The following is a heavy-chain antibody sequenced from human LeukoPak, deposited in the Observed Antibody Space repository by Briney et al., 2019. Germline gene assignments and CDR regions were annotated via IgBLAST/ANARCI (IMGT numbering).Heavy chain of an antibody. D-gene: IGHD3-9*01. CDR3: AKDYKMGIMHILTGYPIDY. V-gene: IGHV3-48*01. J-gene: IGHJ4*02. CDR1: GFTFSSYS. Sequence: PGGSLRLSCAASGFTFSSYSMNWVRQAPGKGLEWVSYISSSSSSRYYAESVKGRFTISRDNSKNTLYLQMNSLRAEDTAVYYCAKDYKMGIMHILTGYPIDYWGQGTLVTVSS. CDR2: ISSSSSSR.